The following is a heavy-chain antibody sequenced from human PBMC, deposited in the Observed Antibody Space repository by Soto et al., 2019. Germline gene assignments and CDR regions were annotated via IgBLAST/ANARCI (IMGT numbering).Heavy chain of an antibody. CDR1: GGSLSSYY. D-gene: IGHD3-3*01. CDR2: IYYSGST. Sequence: ETLSLTCEVPGGSLSSYYWSWFRQPPGKGLEWIGYIYYSGSTNYNPSLKSRVTISVDTSKNQFSLKLSSVTAADTAVYYCAGFWSGYLDYWGQGTLVTVSS. CDR3: AGFWSGYLDY. V-gene: IGHV4-59*01. J-gene: IGHJ4*02.